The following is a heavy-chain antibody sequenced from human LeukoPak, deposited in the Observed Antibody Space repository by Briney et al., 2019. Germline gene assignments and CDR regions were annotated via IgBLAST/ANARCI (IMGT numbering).Heavy chain of an antibody. J-gene: IGHJ4*02. CDR3: ARDEFIRRYFDY. Sequence: GASVKVSCKASGYTFTSYYMHWVRQAPGQGLEGMGIINPSGGSTSYAQKFQGRVTMTRDTSTSTVYMELSSLRSEDTAVYYCARDEFIRRYFDYWGQGTLVTVSS. V-gene: IGHV1-46*01. CDR1: GYTFTSYY. CDR2: INPSGGST. D-gene: IGHD3-10*01.